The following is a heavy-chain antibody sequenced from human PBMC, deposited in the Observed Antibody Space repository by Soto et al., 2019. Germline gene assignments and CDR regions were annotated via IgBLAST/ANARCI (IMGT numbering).Heavy chain of an antibody. CDR2: IYYSGGT. D-gene: IGHD3-22*01. CDR1: GGSISSGDYY. J-gene: IGHJ4*02. CDR3: ARKDNYYDSSGRMPYFDY. V-gene: IGHV4-30-4*01. Sequence: PSETLSLTCTVSGGSISSGDYYWSWIRQPPGKGLEWIGYIYYSGGTYYNPSLKSRVTISVDTSKNQFSLKLSSVTAADTAVYYCARKDNYYDSSGRMPYFDYWGQGTLVTVSS.